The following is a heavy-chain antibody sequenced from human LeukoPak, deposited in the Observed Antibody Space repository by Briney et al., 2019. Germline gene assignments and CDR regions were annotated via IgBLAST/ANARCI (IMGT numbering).Heavy chain of an antibody. CDR3: ARGPSIAAAGTGDY. Sequence: GGSLRLSRAASGFTVSSNYMSWVRQAPGKGLEWVSVIYSGGSTYYADSVKGRFTISRDNSKNTLYLQMNSLRAEDTAVYYCARGPSIAAAGTGDYWGQGTLVTVSS. CDR1: GFTVSSNY. J-gene: IGHJ4*02. V-gene: IGHV3-53*01. D-gene: IGHD6-13*01. CDR2: IYSGGST.